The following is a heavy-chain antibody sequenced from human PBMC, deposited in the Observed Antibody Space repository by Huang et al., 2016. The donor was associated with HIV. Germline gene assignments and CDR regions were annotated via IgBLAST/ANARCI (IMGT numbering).Heavy chain of an antibody. CDR2: INSDGSST. D-gene: IGHD3-22*01. J-gene: IGHJ4*02. CDR3: ARDPRIQSWLNFFDY. CDR1: GFSISSYW. Sequence: EVQLVESGGGLVQPGGSLRLSCAASGFSISSYWMHWGRQAPGKGLVCDSRINSDGSSTSYADSVKGRFTISRDNAKNTLYLQMNSLRAEDTAVYYCARDPRIQSWLNFFDYWGQGTLVSVSS. V-gene: IGHV3-74*01.